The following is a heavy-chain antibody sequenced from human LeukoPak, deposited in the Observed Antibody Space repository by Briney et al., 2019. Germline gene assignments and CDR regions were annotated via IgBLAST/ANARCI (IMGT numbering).Heavy chain of an antibody. CDR1: GYTFTSYD. D-gene: IGHD1-26*01. Sequence: ASVKVSCKASGYTFTSYDINWVRQATGQGLEWMGWMNPNSGNTGYAQKFQGRVTITRNTSISTAYMELSSLRSEDTAVYYCARGQGADRWLYYYYYMDVWGKGTTVTVSS. J-gene: IGHJ6*03. CDR3: ARGQGADRWLYYYYYMDV. CDR2: MNPNSGNT. V-gene: IGHV1-8*03.